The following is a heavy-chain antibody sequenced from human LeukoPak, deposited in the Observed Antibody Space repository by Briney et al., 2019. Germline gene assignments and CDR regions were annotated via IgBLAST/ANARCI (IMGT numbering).Heavy chain of an antibody. D-gene: IGHD6-19*01. J-gene: IGHJ4*02. V-gene: IGHV3-23*01. CDR3: ARPSITVAETAADH. Sequence: QTGGSLRLSCVASGVTFSSYAMSWVRQAPGKGLEWVSGISDSGTSTYYADSVKGRFTISRDNSKNSLYLQMNSLRAEDTAVYFCARPSITVAETAADHWGQGTLVTVSS. CDR1: GVTFSSYA. CDR2: ISDSGTST.